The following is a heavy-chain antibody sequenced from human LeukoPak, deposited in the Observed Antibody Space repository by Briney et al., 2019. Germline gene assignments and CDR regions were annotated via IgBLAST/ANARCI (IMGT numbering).Heavy chain of an antibody. J-gene: IGHJ6*02. D-gene: IGHD1-26*01. V-gene: IGHV1-18*01. CDR3: ATDVLRTHSGTYSYYAMDV. CDR1: GYTFTSDG. CDR2: ISPYTGDT. Sequence: GASVKVSCKASGYTFTSDGISWVRQAPGQGLEWMGWISPYTGDTKFAQKLQGRVTMTTDTSTNTAYMELRSLRSDDTAVYYCATDVLRTHSGTYSYYAMDVWGQGTTVTVSS.